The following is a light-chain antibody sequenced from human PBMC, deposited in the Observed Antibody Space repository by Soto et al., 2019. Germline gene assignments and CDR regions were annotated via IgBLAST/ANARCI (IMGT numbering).Light chain of an antibody. CDR2: EGS. J-gene: IGLJ3*02. Sequence: QSVLTQPASVSGSPGQSITISCTGTSSDIGSYYLVSWYKQHPGKAPELMIYEGSKRPSGVSNRFSGSKSGNTVSLTISGLQPEDEADYYCCSYAGSNSLVFGGGTKLTVL. V-gene: IGLV2-23*01. CDR1: SSDIGSYYL. CDR3: CSYAGSNSLV.